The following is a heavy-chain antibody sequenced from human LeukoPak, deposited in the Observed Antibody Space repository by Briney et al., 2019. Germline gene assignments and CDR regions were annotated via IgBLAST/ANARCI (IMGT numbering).Heavy chain of an antibody. CDR1: GFSFSSSW. CDR2: INDDETST. D-gene: IGHD1-26*01. CDR3: ATTGSGSYYDY. J-gene: IGHJ4*02. Sequence: GGSLRLSCAASGFSFSSSWMHWVRQVPRKGLEWVSRINDDETSTTYAESVKGRFTISRDNAKNTLFLQMNSLRAEDTAVYYCATTGSGSYYDYWGQGTLVTVSS. V-gene: IGHV3-74*01.